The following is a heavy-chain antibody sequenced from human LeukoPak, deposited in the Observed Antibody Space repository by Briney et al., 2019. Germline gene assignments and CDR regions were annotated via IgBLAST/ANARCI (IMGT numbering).Heavy chain of an antibody. V-gene: IGHV4-34*01. CDR3: ARGPRLAGSGSYGGYYYYYYYMDV. CDR2: INHSGST. Sequence: SETLSLTCAVYGGSFSGYYWSWIRQPPGKGLEWIGEINHSGSTNYNPSLKSRVTISVDTSKNQFSLKLSSVTAADTAVYYCARGPRLAGSGSYGGYYYYYYYMDVWGKGTTVTVSS. D-gene: IGHD3-10*01. J-gene: IGHJ6*03. CDR1: GGSFSGYY.